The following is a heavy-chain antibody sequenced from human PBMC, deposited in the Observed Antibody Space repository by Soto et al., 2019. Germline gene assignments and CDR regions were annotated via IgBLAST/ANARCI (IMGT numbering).Heavy chain of an antibody. CDR3: AKARRDTGYQYHYGMDV. V-gene: IGHV3-30*18. Sequence: GGSLRLSCAASGFSFRSYGIHWVRQAPGKGLEWVAVISYDGSDKYFADSVKGRFTISRDNSKNMLYLQMNSLRAEDTAVYDCAKARRDTGYQYHYGMDVWGQGTTVTVS. D-gene: IGHD5-18*01. CDR2: ISYDGSDK. J-gene: IGHJ6*02. CDR1: GFSFRSYG.